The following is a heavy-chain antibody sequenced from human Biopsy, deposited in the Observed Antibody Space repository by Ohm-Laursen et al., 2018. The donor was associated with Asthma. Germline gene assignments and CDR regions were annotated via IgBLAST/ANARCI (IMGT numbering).Heavy chain of an antibody. CDR1: GFIFRSYA. CDR2: GGSYYDGGLK. Sequence: SLRLSCAVSGFIFRSYAMHWVRQAPGKGLEWVAVGGSYYDGGLKYYADSVNGRFTVSRDDSKNTLYLQMNSLRPDDTAVYYCARDVMEWYLPAFDFWGQGTLVTVSS. J-gene: IGHJ4*02. D-gene: IGHD3-3*01. CDR3: ARDVMEWYLPAFDF. V-gene: IGHV3-30-3*01.